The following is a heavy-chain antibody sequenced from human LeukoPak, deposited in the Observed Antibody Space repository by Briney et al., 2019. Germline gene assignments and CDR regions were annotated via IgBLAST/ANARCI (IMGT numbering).Heavy chain of an antibody. CDR1: GGSISSYY. D-gene: IGHD3-10*01. CDR2: IYYSGST. V-gene: IGHV4-59*01. CDR3: ARMLGIWFGESE. Sequence: SETLSLTCTVSGGSISSYYWSWIRQPPGKGLEWIGYIYYSGSTDYNPSLKSRVTISVDTSKNQFSLKLSSVTAADTAVYYCARMLGIWFGESEWGQGTLVTVSS. J-gene: IGHJ4*02.